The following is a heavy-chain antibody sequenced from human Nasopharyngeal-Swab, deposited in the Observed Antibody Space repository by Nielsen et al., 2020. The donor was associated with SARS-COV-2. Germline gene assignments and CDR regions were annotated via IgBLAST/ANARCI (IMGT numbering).Heavy chain of an antibody. CDR2: IYVGNGDT. CDR3: ACPDYGDY. V-gene: IGHV1-3*01. Sequence: ASVKVSCKASGFSFTNYVIHWVRQAPGQRPEWMGWIYVGNGDTKYTPNLQGRVTFTRDTSANTAYMEMSSLTSEETAVFYCACPDYGDYWGQGTLVTVSS. CDR1: GFSFTNYV. J-gene: IGHJ4*02.